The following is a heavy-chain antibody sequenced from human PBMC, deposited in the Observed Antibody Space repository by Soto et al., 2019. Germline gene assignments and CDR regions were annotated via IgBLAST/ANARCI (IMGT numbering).Heavy chain of an antibody. J-gene: IGHJ4*02. CDR1: GFTFSSYG. CDR2: IWYDGSNK. Sequence: QVQLVESGGGVVQPGRSLRLSCAASGFTFSSYGMHWVRQAPGKGLEWVAVIWYDGSNKYYADSVKGRFTISRDNSXXTLYLQMNSLRAEDTAVYYCARGFLWFGELSNFDYWGQGTLVTVSS. D-gene: IGHD3-10*01. CDR3: ARGFLWFGELSNFDY. V-gene: IGHV3-33*01.